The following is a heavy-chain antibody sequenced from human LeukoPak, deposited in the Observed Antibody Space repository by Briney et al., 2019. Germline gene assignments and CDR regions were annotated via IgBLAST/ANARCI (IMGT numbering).Heavy chain of an antibody. D-gene: IGHD3-22*01. CDR2: IYPGGSET. J-gene: IGHJ4*02. CDR3: ARWYYFDSSGRQGGD. Sequence: GESLKISCETSGYNFDTYWIAWVRQMPGKGLEWMGIIYPGGSETRYSPSFQGHVTISADKSISTAYLQWNSLKASDSAMYYCARWYYFDSSGRQGGDWGQGTLVTVSS. CDR1: GYNFDTYW. V-gene: IGHV5-51*01.